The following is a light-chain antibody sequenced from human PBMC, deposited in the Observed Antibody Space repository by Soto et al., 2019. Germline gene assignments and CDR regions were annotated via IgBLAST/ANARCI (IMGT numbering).Light chain of an antibody. CDR1: SSNIGAGYD. CDR2: CNT. CDR3: PSHAVGQGVTVV. J-gene: IGLJ2*01. V-gene: IGLV1-40*01. Sequence: QSVLTQPPSVSGAPGQRVTISCTGSSSNIGAGYDVQWYQQLPGAAPRLLIFCNTNRPSVVPDRFSGSRSGTSASLAISGRQAEEESYDYGPSHAVGQGVTVVFGGGAELIVL.